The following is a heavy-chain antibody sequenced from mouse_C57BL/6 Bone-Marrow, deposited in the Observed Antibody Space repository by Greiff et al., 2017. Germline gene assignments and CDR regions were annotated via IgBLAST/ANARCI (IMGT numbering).Heavy chain of an antibody. Sequence: VQLQQSGAELVRPGTSVKMSCKASGYTFTNYWIGWAKQRPGHGLEWIGDIYPGGGYTNYNEKFKGKAPLTADKSSSTAYMQFSSLTSEDSAIYYGARWHYGSSYGYWGQGTTLTVSS. CDR2: IYPGGGYT. J-gene: IGHJ2*01. CDR3: ARWHYGSSYGY. D-gene: IGHD1-1*01. CDR1: GYTFTNYW. V-gene: IGHV1-63*01.